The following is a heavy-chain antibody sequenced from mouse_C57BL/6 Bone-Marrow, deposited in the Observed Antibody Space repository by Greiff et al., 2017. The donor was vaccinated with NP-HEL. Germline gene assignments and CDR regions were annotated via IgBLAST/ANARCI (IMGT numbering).Heavy chain of an antibody. J-gene: IGHJ2*01. V-gene: IGHV1-52*01. D-gene: IGHD1-1*01. CDR2: IDPSDSET. CDR3: ARGTTVFDY. CDR1: GYTFTSYW. Sequence: VKLQESGAELVRPGSSVKLSCKASGYTFTSYWMHWVKQRPIQGLEWIGNIDPSDSETHYNQKFKDKATLTVDKSSSTAYMQLSSLTSEDSAVYYCARGTTVFDYWGQGTTLTVSS.